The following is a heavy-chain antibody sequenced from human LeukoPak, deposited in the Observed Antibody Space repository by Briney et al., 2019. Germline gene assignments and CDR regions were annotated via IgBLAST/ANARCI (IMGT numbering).Heavy chain of an antibody. CDR3: ARDLVADY. CDR1: GFTFSDYG. Sequence: GGSLRLSCAASGFTFSDYGMNWVRQAPGKGLEWVSYIGSSGTTIFYADSVKGRFPISRGNAKNSLYLQMHSLRTEDTALYYCARDLVADYWGLGTLVTVSS. J-gene: IGHJ4*02. D-gene: IGHD2-8*02. CDR2: IGSSGTTI. V-gene: IGHV3-48*03.